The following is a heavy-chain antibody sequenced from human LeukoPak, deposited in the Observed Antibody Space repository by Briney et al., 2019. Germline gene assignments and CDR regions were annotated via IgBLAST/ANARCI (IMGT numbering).Heavy chain of an antibody. CDR1: GGSINSYY. V-gene: IGHV4-59*01. CDR2: VFYSGST. Sequence: PSETLSLTCTVSGGSINSYYWSWIRQPPGNGLEWIGYVFYSGSTNYNPSLKSRVTISVDTSKNQFSLKLSSVTAADTAVYYCARDRRRELLHAFDIWGQGTMVTVSS. D-gene: IGHD1-26*01. J-gene: IGHJ3*02. CDR3: ARDRRRELLHAFDI.